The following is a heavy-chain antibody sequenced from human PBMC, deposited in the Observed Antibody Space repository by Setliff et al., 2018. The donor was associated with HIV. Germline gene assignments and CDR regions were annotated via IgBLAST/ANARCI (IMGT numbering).Heavy chain of an antibody. V-gene: IGHV4-61*02. D-gene: IGHD3-16*01. CDR3: AREMGAYDYDVYYYYYYYMDV. Sequence: SETLSLTCTVSGGSISSGSYYWSWIRQPAGKGLEWIGRIYTSGSTNYNPSLKSRVTISVDTSKNQFSLKLSSVTAADTAVYYCAREMGAYDYDVYYYYYYYMDVWGKGTTVTVSS. CDR1: GGSISSGSYY. J-gene: IGHJ6*03. CDR2: IYTSGST.